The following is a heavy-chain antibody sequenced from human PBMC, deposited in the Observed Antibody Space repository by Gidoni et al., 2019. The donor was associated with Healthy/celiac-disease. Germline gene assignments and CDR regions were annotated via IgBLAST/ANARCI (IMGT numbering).Heavy chain of an antibody. CDR3: ARRIEGDY. CDR2: IYYSWST. V-gene: IGHV4-39*01. Sequence: QLQLQESGPGLVKPSETLSLTCTVPGGFISSSSYYWGWIRQPPGKGLEWIGSIYYSWSTYYNPSLKSRVTISVDTSKNQLSLKLSSVTAADTAVYYCARRIEGDYWGQGTLVTVSS. J-gene: IGHJ4*02. CDR1: GGFISSSSYY.